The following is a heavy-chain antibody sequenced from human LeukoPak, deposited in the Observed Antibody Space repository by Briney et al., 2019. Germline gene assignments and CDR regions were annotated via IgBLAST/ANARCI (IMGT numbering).Heavy chain of an antibody. V-gene: IGHV4-59*08. J-gene: IGHJ3*02. CDR1: GGSISSYY. Sequence: SETLSLTYTVSGGSISSYYWSWIRQPPGKGLEWIGYIYYSGSTNYNPSLKSRVTISVDTSKNQFSLKLSSVTAADTAVYYCARHGLGFAEWLEHAFDIWGQGTMVTVSS. CDR3: ARHGLGFAEWLEHAFDI. CDR2: IYYSGST. D-gene: IGHD3-3*01.